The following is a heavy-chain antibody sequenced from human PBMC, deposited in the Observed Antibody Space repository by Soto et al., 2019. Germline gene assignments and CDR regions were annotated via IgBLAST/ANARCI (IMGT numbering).Heavy chain of an antibody. Sequence: QVQLVESGGGVVQPGRSLRLSCAASGFTFSSYGMHWVRQAPGKGLEWVAVIWYDGSNQYYADSVKGRFTISRDNSKNPLCLQMKRLRAEDTAVYYCARGSGRWGLDYYAMDLWGQGTTVTVSS. V-gene: IGHV3-33*01. J-gene: IGHJ6*02. D-gene: IGHD7-27*01. CDR3: ARGSGRWGLDYYAMDL. CDR1: GFTFSSYG. CDR2: IWYDGSNQ.